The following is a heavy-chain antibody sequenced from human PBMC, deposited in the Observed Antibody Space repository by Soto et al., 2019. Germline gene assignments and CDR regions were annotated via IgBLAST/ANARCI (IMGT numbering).Heavy chain of an antibody. CDR3: ARVQEYNWNYVAYFDY. Sequence: GGSLRLSCAASGFTFSSYWMSWVRQAPGKGLEWVANIKQDGSEKYYVDSVKGRFTISRDNAKNSLYLQMNSLRAEDTAVYYCARVQEYNWNYVAYFDYWGQGTLVTVSS. V-gene: IGHV3-7*04. CDR2: IKQDGSEK. CDR1: GFTFSSYW. J-gene: IGHJ4*02. D-gene: IGHD1-7*01.